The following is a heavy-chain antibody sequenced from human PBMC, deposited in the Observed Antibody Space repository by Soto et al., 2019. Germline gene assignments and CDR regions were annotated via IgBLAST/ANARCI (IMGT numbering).Heavy chain of an antibody. CDR2: INGYTGNT. J-gene: IGHJ6*02. Sequence: QVQLVQSGAEVKKPGASVKVSCKASGYTFTSYGFSWVRQAPGQGLEWMGWINGYTGNTHYAQKFKGRFTMTTDTSTSTAYMELWTLISDDTALYYCARSWVTGKGGMDVWGQGTTVTVSS. CDR3: ARSWVTGKGGMDV. CDR1: GYTFTSYG. V-gene: IGHV1-18*01. D-gene: IGHD3-16*01.